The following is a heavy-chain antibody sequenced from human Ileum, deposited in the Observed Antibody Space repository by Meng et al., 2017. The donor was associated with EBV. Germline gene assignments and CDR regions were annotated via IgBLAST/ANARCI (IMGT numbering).Heavy chain of an antibody. CDR2: IYHTGST. D-gene: IGHD2-21*02. J-gene: IGHJ5*02. Sequence: QLHLQDADPGMVNPSETLSSTCSVTGGSITSYSYYWGWIRQPPGKGLEWFATIYHTGSTDYNPSLKSRVTISVDTSKNEFSLKVTSVTAADTALYYCARRDTAWFDPWGRGTLVTVSS. CDR1: GGSITSYSYY. V-gene: IGHV4-39*01. CDR3: ARRDTAWFDP.